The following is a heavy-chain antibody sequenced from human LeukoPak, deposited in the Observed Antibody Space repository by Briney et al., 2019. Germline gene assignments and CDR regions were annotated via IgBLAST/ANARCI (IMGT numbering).Heavy chain of an antibody. CDR1: GGSISSNSYF. Sequence: SETLSLTCTVSGGSISSNSYFWGWIRQPPGKGLEWIGSIYYSGNTYYNPSLKSRVTILVDTSKNQFSLKLSSVTAADTAVYYCAWGVRGSSYYSMDVWGKGTTVTVSS. CDR3: AWGVRGSSYYSMDV. CDR2: IYYSGNT. J-gene: IGHJ6*03. V-gene: IGHV4-39*07. D-gene: IGHD3-10*01.